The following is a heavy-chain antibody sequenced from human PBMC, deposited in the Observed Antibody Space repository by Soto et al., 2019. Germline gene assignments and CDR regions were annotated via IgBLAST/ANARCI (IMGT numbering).Heavy chain of an antibody. CDR3: AKDISGTYYDFDY. CDR2: ISGSGGDT. D-gene: IGHD1-26*01. Sequence: PGGSLRLSCAGSGFTFSSYAMSWVRQAPGKGLEWVSVISGSGGDTCYAASVKGRFTIARDNSKNTLYLQMNSLRADDTAVYYCAKDISGTYYDFDYWGQGTLVTVSS. V-gene: IGHV3-23*01. J-gene: IGHJ4*02. CDR1: GFTFSSYA.